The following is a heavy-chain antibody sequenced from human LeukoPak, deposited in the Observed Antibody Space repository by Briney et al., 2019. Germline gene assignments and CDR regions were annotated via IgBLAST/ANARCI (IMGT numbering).Heavy chain of an antibody. V-gene: IGHV3-74*01. J-gene: IGHJ4*02. CDR1: GSTFSSYW. Sequence: GGSLRLSCAVPGSTFSSYWIHWVRQAPGKGLEWVSRIYSDGTTTSYADSVKGRFTISRDNAKNTLYLQMNSLRAEDTAVYYCSREQHGGRYFDYWGQGTLVTVSS. D-gene: IGHD3-16*01. CDR2: IYSDGTTT. CDR3: SREQHGGRYFDY.